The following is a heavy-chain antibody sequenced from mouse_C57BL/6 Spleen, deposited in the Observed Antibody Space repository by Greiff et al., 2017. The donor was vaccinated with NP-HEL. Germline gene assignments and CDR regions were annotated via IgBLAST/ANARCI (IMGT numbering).Heavy chain of an antibody. CDR2: ISSGGSYT. CDR1: GFTFSSYG. Sequence: EVKLVESGGDLVKPGGSLKLSCAASGFTFSSYGMSWVRQTPDKRLEWVATISSGGSYTYYPDSVKGRFTISRDNAKNTLYLQMSSLKSEDTAMYYCARQADDPDGVFAYWGQGTLVTVSA. D-gene: IGHD6-1*01. J-gene: IGHJ3*01. CDR3: ARQADDPDGVFAY. V-gene: IGHV5-6*01.